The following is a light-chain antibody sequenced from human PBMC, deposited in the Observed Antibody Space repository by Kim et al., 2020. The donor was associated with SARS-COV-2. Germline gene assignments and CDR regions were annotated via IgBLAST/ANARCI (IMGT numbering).Light chain of an antibody. CDR1: SSDVGGYNF. CDR3: FSFAGSTYV. CDR2: EVS. J-gene: IGLJ1*01. Sequence: PGQSVAISCTGTSSDVGGYNFVSWYQQHPGTAPKLMIYEVSKRPSGVPDRFSGSKSGNTASLTVSGLQAEDEADYYCFSFAGSTYVFGTGTKVTVL. V-gene: IGLV2-8*01.